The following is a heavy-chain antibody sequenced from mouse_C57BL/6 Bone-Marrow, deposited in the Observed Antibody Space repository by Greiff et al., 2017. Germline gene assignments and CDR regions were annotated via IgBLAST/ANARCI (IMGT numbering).Heavy chain of an antibody. V-gene: IGHV1-64*01. CDR1: GYTFTSYW. D-gene: IGHD2-3*01. Sequence: ELVKPGASVKLSCKASGYTFTSYWMHWVKQRPGQGLEWIGMIHPNSGSTNYNEKFKSKATLTVDKSSSTAYMQLSMLTSEDSAVYYWARMRWVLLDWYFDVGGTGTTVTVS. CDR2: IHPNSGST. J-gene: IGHJ1*03. CDR3: ARMRWVLLDWYFDV.